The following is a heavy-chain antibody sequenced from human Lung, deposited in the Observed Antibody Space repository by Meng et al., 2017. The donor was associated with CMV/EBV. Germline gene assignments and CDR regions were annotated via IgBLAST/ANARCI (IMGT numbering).Heavy chain of an antibody. CDR3: AGDAAAGTNWFDP. J-gene: IGHJ5*02. D-gene: IGHD6-13*01. CDR2: ISAYNGNT. CDR1: GYTFTCYG. V-gene: IGHV1-18*01. Sequence: ASVKVSCKASGYTFTCYGISWVRQAPGQGLEWMGWISAYNGNTNYAQKLQGRVTMTTDTSTSTAYMELRSLRSDDTAVYYCAGDAAAGTNWFDPWGQGTLVTVSS.